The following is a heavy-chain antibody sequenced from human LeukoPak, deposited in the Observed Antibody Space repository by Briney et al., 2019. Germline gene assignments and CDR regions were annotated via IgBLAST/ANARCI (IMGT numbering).Heavy chain of an antibody. CDR2: INPNSGGT. J-gene: IGHJ4*02. D-gene: IGHD2-21*01. CDR3: ARDADGGDSVTD. Sequence: GASVKVSCKASGYTFTCYYMHWVRQAPGQGLEWMGWINPNSGGTNYAQKFQGRVTMTRDTSISTAYMELSRLRSDDTAVYYCARDADGGDSVTDWGQGTLVTVSS. V-gene: IGHV1-2*02. CDR1: GYTFTCYY.